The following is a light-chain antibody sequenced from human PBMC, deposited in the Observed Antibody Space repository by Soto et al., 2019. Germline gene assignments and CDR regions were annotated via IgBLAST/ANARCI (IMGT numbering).Light chain of an antibody. V-gene: IGKV1-39*01. Sequence: DSRMIRSRSSLSSYAGDAITITSRVSRTINTYLNWFQQKPGEPPRLLIYGASTLHDGVPSRFSGSGSGADFSLTISGLQPEDFATYFCQQSYTIPLIFGVGPKVDIK. CDR2: GAS. CDR3: QQSYTIPLI. J-gene: IGKJ4*01. CDR1: RTINTY.